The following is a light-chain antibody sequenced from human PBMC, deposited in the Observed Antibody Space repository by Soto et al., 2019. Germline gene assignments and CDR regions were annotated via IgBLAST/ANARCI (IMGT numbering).Light chain of an antibody. Sequence: DIQMTQSPSTLSGSVGDRVTITCRASQTISSWLAWYQQKPGKAPKLLIYDASNLQTGVPSRFTGSGSGTYFSFTISSLQPEDIATYYCQQYLSLPRTFGQGTRWIS. J-gene: IGKJ1*01. V-gene: IGKV1-33*01. CDR2: DAS. CDR1: QTISSW. CDR3: QQYLSLPRT.